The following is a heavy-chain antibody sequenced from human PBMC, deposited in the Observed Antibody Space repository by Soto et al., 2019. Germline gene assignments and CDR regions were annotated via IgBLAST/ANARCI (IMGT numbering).Heavy chain of an antibody. Sequence: ASVKVSCKASGYTFTSYGISWVRQAPGQGLEWMGWISAYNGNTNYAQKLQGRVTMTTDTSTSTAYMELRSLRSDDTAVYYCARVERITMIVVGSDYFDYWGQGTLVTVSS. CDR1: GYTFTSYG. V-gene: IGHV1-18*01. CDR2: ISAYNGNT. J-gene: IGHJ4*02. CDR3: ARVERITMIVVGSDYFDY. D-gene: IGHD3-22*01.